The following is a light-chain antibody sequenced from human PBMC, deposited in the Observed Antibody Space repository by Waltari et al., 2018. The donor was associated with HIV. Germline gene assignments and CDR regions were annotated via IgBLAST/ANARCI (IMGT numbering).Light chain of an antibody. CDR1: SSDVGRSNL. CDR2: EVT. J-gene: IGLJ1*01. Sequence: QSALTQPASVSGSPGQSITLSCTGSSSDVGRSNLVSWYQQHPGKAPKLMIFEVTKRPSGVSNRFSGSKSGNTASLTISGLQAEDEADYYCCSYAGSSTFYVFGTGTKVTVL. CDR3: CSYAGSSTFYV. V-gene: IGLV2-23*02.